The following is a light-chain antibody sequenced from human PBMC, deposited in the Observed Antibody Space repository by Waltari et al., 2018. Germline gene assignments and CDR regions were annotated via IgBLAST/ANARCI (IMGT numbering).Light chain of an antibody. CDR2: DNH. CDR3: GAWDSSLTTVL. V-gene: IGLV1-51*01. CDR1: TSNIAQHS. Sequence: HSALTPPPSVSAAPGQTVTVSCSGDTSNIAQHSFSWYQQPPGTAPKLLIYDNHKRPSGIPDRFSASKSDTSATLGISGLQTGDEADYYCGAWDSSLTTVLFGGGTKLTVL. J-gene: IGLJ2*01.